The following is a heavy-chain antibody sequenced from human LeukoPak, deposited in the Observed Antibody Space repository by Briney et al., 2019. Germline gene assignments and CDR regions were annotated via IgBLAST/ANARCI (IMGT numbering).Heavy chain of an antibody. CDR3: ARDQYSGSLDY. J-gene: IGHJ4*02. D-gene: IGHD1-26*01. CDR2: FYSTGST. CDR1: GGSISSYY. Sequence: PSETLSLTCTVSGGSISSYYWSWIRQPAGKGLEWIGRFYSTGSTNYNPSLKSRVTMSVDTSKNQFSLKLSSVTAADTAVYYCARDQYSGSLDYWGQGTLVTVSS. V-gene: IGHV4-4*07.